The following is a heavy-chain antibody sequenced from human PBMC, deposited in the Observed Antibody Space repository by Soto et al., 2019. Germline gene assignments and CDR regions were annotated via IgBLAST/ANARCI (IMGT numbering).Heavy chain of an antibody. CDR2: VYFSGNT. CDR3: ARQIRYTYGYFPRYIDY. V-gene: IGHV4-39*01. Sequence: SETLSLTCTVSGGSISSGDYYWGWIRQPPGKGLEWIGSVYFSGNTYYNPSLQSRLTISVDTSKNQFSLKLSSVTAADSAVYFCARQIRYTYGYFPRYIDYWGQGALVTVSS. J-gene: IGHJ4*02. D-gene: IGHD5-18*01. CDR1: GGSISSGDYY.